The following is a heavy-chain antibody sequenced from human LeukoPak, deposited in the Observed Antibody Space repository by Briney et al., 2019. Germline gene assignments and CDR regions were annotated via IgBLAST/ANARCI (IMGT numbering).Heavy chain of an antibody. D-gene: IGHD1-26*01. Sequence: PGRSLRLSCAASGFTFDDYAMHWVRQAPGKGLEWVSGISWNSGSIGYADSVKGRFTISRDNAKNSLYLQMNSLRAEDTAVYYCAKREDYFDYWGQGTLVTVSS. V-gene: IGHV3-9*01. CDR3: AKREDYFDY. CDR2: ISWNSGSI. J-gene: IGHJ4*02. CDR1: GFTFDDYA.